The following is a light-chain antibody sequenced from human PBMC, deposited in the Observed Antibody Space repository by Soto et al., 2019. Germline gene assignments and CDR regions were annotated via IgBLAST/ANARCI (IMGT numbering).Light chain of an antibody. CDR3: HQYNNSPVT. J-gene: IGKJ4*01. CDR2: GAS. Sequence: EIVMTQSPATLSVSPGERVTLSCRASHTVSTKLAWYQQKPGQAPRLLIYGASTRTTVVPARFSGSGSGTEFTLTISSLQSEDFEVEFCHQYNNSPVTFGGGTKVEIK. CDR1: HTVSTK. V-gene: IGKV3-15*01.